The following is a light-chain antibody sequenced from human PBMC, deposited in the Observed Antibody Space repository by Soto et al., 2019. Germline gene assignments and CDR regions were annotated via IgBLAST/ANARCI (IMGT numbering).Light chain of an antibody. CDR2: KAP. V-gene: IGKV1-5*03. CDR1: QSISSW. CDR3: QQYNSYQYT. J-gene: IGKJ2*01. Sequence: DIQMTQSPSTLSASVGDRVTITCRASQSISSWLAWYQQKPGKAPKLLIYKAPSLEGGIPSRFSGSGSETEFTLTISSLQPEDFATYYCQQYNSYQYTFGQGTKVDIK.